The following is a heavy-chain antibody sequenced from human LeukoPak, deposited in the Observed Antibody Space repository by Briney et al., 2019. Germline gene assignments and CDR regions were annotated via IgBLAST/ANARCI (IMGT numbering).Heavy chain of an antibody. CDR1: GGTFSSYA. V-gene: IGHV1-69*13. J-gene: IGHJ6*02. Sequence: ASVKVSCKASGGTFSSYAISWVRQAPGQGLEWMGGIIPIFGTANYAQKFQGRVTITADESTSTAYMELSSLRSEDTAVYYCATDNYDSSALYGMDVWGRGTTVTVSS. CDR2: IIPIFGTA. D-gene: IGHD3-22*01. CDR3: ATDNYDSSALYGMDV.